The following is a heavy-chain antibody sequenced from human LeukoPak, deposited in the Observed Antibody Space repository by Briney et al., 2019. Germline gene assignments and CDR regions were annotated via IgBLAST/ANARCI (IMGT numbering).Heavy chain of an antibody. V-gene: IGHV3-23*01. CDR2: ISGSGGST. Sequence: PGGSLRLSCAASGFTFSSYAMSWVRQAPGKGLEWVSTISGSGGSTYYADSVKGRFTISRDNSKNTLYLQMNSLRAEDTAVYYCAKSQGITGTPRVPFDYWGQGTLVTVSS. CDR1: GFTFSSYA. J-gene: IGHJ4*02. D-gene: IGHD1-7*01. CDR3: AKSQGITGTPRVPFDY.